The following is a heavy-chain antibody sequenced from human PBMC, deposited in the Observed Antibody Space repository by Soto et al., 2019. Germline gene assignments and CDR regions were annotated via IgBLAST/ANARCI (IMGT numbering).Heavy chain of an antibody. J-gene: IGHJ4*02. CDR3: ATWAIAVGGEGF. CDR1: GFSVSDYS. V-gene: IGHV3-48*02. Sequence: PGGSLRLSCTASGFSVSDYSVNWVRQAPGKGLEWISYISSTGDLTLYADSVKGRFTIARDIAKNSLYLQMDSLRDEDSAVYYCATWAIAVGGEGFWGQGSLVTVS. CDR2: ISSTGDLT. D-gene: IGHD2-21*01.